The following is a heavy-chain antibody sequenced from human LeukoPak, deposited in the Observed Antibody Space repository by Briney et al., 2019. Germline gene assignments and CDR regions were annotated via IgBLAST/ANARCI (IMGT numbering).Heavy chain of an antibody. CDR1: GFTPSTSS. V-gene: IGHV3-21*01. CDR3: ARILGDNGYGSGFFDY. Sequence: GGSLRLSCAASGFTPSTSSMNWVRQAPRKGLEWVSAISTRDFINYADSVKGRFTVSRDHAKDSLYLQMNSLRAEDTAVYYCARILGDNGYGSGFFDYWGQGALVTVSS. J-gene: IGHJ4*02. D-gene: IGHD3-10*01. CDR2: ISTRDFI.